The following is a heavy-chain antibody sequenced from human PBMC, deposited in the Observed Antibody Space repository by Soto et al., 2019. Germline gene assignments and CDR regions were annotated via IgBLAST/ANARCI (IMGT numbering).Heavy chain of an antibody. J-gene: IGHJ5*02. V-gene: IGHV4-39*01. CDR2: IYYSGST. Sequence: SETLSLTCTVSGGSISSSSYYWGWIRQPPGKGLEWIGSIYYSGSTYYNPSLKSRVTISVDTSKNQFSLKLSSVTAADTAVYYCARHEDCSSTSCYSRRGWFDPWGQGTLVTVSS. D-gene: IGHD2-2*01. CDR1: GGSISSSSYY. CDR3: ARHEDCSSTSCYSRRGWFDP.